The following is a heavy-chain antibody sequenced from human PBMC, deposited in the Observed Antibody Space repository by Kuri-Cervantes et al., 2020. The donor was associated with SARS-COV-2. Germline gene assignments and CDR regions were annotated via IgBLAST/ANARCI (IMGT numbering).Heavy chain of an antibody. V-gene: IGHV4-61*02. CDR1: GGSISSGSYY. Sequence: SCTVSGGSISSGSYYWSWIRQPAGKGLEWIGRIYTSGSTNYNPSLKSRVTISVDTSKNQFSLKLSSVTAADTAVYYCARDLLGVGYCSGGSCPYYFDYWGQGTLVTVSS. J-gene: IGHJ4*02. CDR3: ARDLLGVGYCSGGSCPYYFDY. D-gene: IGHD2-15*01. CDR2: IYTSGST.